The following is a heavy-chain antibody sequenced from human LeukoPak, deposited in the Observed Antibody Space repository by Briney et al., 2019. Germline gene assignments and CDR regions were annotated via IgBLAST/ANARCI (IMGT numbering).Heavy chain of an antibody. V-gene: IGHV1-69*04. J-gene: IGHJ4*02. CDR2: IIPILGIA. CDR1: GGTFSSYA. D-gene: IGHD3-22*01. Sequence: GSSVKVSCKASGGTFSSYAISWVRQAPGQGLEWMGRIIPILGIANYAQKFQGRVTITADKSTSTAYMELSSLRSEDTAVYYCARAYDSSGYYPYWGQGTLVTVSS. CDR3: ARAYDSSGYYPY.